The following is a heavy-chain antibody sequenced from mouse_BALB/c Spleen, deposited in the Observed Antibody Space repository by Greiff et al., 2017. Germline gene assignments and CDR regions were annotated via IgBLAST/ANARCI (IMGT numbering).Heavy chain of an antibody. CDR1: GFTFSSYT. CDR3: ARQVDYYGAMDY. D-gene: IGHD1-2*01. Sequence: DVMLVESGGGLVQPGGSLKLSCAASGFTFSSYTMSWVRQTPEKRLEWVAYISNGGGSTYYPDTVKGRFTISRDNAKNTLYLQMSSLKSEDTAMYYCARQVDYYGAMDYWGQGTSVTVSS. CDR2: ISNGGGST. V-gene: IGHV5-12-2*01. J-gene: IGHJ4*01.